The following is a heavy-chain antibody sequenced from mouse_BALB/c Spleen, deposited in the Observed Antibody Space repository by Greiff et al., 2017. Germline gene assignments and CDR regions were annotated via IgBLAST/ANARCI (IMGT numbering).Heavy chain of an antibody. CDR2: INPSTGYT. CDR1: GYTFTSYW. D-gene: IGHD1-1*01. CDR3: ARERGSPFAY. J-gene: IGHJ3*01. V-gene: IGHV1-7*01. Sequence: QVQLKESGADLAKPGASVKMSCKASGYTFTSYWMHWVKQRPGQGLEWIGYINPSTGYTEYNQKFKDKATLTADKSSSTAYMQLSSLTSEDSAVYYCARERGSPFAYWGRGTLVTVSA.